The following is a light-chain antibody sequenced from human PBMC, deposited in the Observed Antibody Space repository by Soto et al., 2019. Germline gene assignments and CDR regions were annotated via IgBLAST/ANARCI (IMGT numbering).Light chain of an antibody. J-gene: IGLJ2*01. CDR3: SSHTSSSTVV. CDR1: SSDVGAYNF. V-gene: IGLV2-14*01. Sequence: QSALTQPASVSGSPGQSITISCTGTSSDVGAYNFVSWYQQHPGKAPKLMIYDVSNWPPGVSNRFSGSKSGNTASLTISGLQAEDEADYYCSSHTSSSTVVFGGGTQLPVL. CDR2: DVS.